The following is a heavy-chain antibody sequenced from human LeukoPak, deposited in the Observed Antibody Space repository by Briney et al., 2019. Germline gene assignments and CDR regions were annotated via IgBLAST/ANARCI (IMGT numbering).Heavy chain of an antibody. Sequence: GGSLRLSCAPSGFTFSDYYMSWIRQAPGKGLKWVSYISSGGGSIYYADSVKGRFTISRDNAKNSLYLQMNSLRAEATAVYYCARQEYGSRQYYFDYWGQGTLVTVSS. CDR1: GFTFSDYY. D-gene: IGHD6-13*01. CDR3: ARQEYGSRQYYFDY. V-gene: IGHV3-11*01. CDR2: ISSGGGSI. J-gene: IGHJ4*02.